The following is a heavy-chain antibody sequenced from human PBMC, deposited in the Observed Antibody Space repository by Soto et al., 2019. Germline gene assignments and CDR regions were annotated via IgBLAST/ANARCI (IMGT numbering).Heavy chain of an antibody. CDR2: IIPIFGTA. CDR3: ARGYYYGSGSYYVMFDY. V-gene: IGHV1-69*01. Sequence: QVQLVQSGAEVKKPGSSVKVSCKASGGTFSSYAISWVRQAPGQGLEWMGGIIPIFGTANYAQKFQGRVTITADESTNTAYMELSSLRSEDTAVYYCARGYYYGSGSYYVMFDYWGQGTLVTVSS. J-gene: IGHJ4*02. D-gene: IGHD3-10*01. CDR1: GGTFSSYA.